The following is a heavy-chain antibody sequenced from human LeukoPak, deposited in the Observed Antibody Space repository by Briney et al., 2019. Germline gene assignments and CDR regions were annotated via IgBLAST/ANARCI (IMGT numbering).Heavy chain of an antibody. CDR3: VRDRGWFHFDL. CDR2: NKEDGTVK. CDR1: GFTLSNHW. Sequence: GGSLRLSCAASGFTLSNHWMTWIRQAPGKGLEWVAHNKEDGTVKDYVDSVRGRFSISRDNTKNSLFLQLNSLRAEDTAVYYCVRDRGWFHFDLWGQGTLVTVSS. D-gene: IGHD3-10*01. V-gene: IGHV3-7*01. J-gene: IGHJ4*02.